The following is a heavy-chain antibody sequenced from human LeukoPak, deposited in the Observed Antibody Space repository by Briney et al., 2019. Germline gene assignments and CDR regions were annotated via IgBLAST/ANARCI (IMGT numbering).Heavy chain of an antibody. J-gene: IGHJ5*02. Sequence: GSLRLSCAASGFTFSGSAMHWVRQASGKGLEWVGRIRSKANSYATAYAASVKGRFTISRDDSKNTAYLQMNSLKTEDTAVYYCASSNYYDSSGYGSWGQGTLVTVSS. CDR1: GFTFSGSA. CDR3: ASSNYYDSSGYGS. D-gene: IGHD3-22*01. CDR2: IRSKANSYAT. V-gene: IGHV3-73*01.